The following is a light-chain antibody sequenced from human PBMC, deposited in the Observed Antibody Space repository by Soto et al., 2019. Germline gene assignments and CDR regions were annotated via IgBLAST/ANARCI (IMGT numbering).Light chain of an antibody. J-gene: IGKJ1*01. Sequence: QITPSPSTLSGSVVDRVTLTCRASQTISSWLAWYQQKPGKAPKLLIYKASTLKSGVPSRFSGSGSGTEFTLTISSLQPDDFATYYCQHYNSYSEAFGQGTKVDIK. CDR2: KAS. V-gene: IGKV1-5*03. CDR3: QHYNSYSEA. CDR1: QTISSW.